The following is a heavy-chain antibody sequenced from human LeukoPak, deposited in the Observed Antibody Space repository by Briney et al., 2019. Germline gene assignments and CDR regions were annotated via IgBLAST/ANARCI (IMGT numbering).Heavy chain of an antibody. Sequence: SETLSLTCAVYGGSFSGYYWSWIRQPPGKGLEWIGEINHSGSTNYNPSLKSRVTISVDTSRNQFSLKLSSVTAADTAVYYCARGPNFDWLLGYYYFDYWGQGTLVTVSS. CDR2: INHSGST. V-gene: IGHV4-34*01. CDR1: GGSFSGYY. J-gene: IGHJ4*02. D-gene: IGHD3-9*01. CDR3: ARGPNFDWLLGYYYFDY.